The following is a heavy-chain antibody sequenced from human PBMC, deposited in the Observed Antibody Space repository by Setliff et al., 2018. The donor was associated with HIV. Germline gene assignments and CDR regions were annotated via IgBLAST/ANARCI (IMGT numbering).Heavy chain of an antibody. V-gene: IGHV3-30*07. CDR1: GFTFSSYA. Sequence: GGSLRLSCAASGFTFSSYAMHWVRQAPGKGLEWVAVISYDGSNKYYADSVKGRFTLSRDNAKNSLYLQMNSLRAEDTAVYYCARDRYFGYSYGPVFDSWGQGTLVTVSS. J-gene: IGHJ4*02. D-gene: IGHD5-18*01. CDR3: ARDRYFGYSYGPVFDS. CDR2: ISYDGSNK.